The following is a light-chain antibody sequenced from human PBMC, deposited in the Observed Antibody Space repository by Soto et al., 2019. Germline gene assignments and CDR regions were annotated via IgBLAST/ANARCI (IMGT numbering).Light chain of an antibody. J-gene: IGLJ1*01. V-gene: IGLV2-11*01. CDR1: SSDVGGYNS. CDR2: DVS. CDR3: CSYAGSYTYV. Sequence: QSALTQPRSVSGSPGQSVTISCTGTSSDVGGYNSVSWYQQHPGKAPKLMIYDVSKRPSGVPDRFSGSKSGNTASLTISVLQAEDEADYYCCSYAGSYTYVFGTGTKVTVL.